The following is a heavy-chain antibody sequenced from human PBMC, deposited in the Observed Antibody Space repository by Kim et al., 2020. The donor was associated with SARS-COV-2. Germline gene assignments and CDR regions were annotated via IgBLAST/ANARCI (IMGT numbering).Heavy chain of an antibody. CDR3: AKAGEGYQLLLGYYYYGMDV. J-gene: IGHJ6*02. CDR1: GFTFSSYA. CDR2: ISGSGGST. D-gene: IGHD2-2*01. Sequence: GGSLRLSCAASGFTFSSYAMSWVRQAPGKGLEWVSAISGSGGSTYYADSVKGRFTISRDNSKNTLYLQMNSLRAEDTAVYYCAKAGEGYQLLLGYYYYGMDVWGQGTTVTVSS. V-gene: IGHV3-23*01.